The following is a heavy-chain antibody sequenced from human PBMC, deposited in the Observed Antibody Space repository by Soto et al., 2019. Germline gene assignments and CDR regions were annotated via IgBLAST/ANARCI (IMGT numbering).Heavy chain of an antibody. CDR3: ARAKGYCSSTSCFAEYFQH. D-gene: IGHD2-2*01. V-gene: IGHV4-34*01. CDR2: INHSGST. J-gene: IGHJ1*01. Sequence: QVQLQQWGAGLLKPSETLSLTCAVYGGSFSGYYWSWIRQPPGKGLEWIGEINHSGSTNYNPSLKSRVTISVDTSKKQFSLKLSSVTAADTAVYYCARAKGYCSSTSCFAEYFQHWGQGTLVTVSS. CDR1: GGSFSGYY.